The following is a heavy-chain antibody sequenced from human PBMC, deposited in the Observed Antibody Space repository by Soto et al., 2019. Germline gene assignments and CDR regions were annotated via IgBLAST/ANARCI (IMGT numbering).Heavy chain of an antibody. CDR1: GGTFSSYA. J-gene: IGHJ6*02. V-gene: IGHV1-69*13. Sequence: EASVKVSCKASGGTFSSYAISWVRQAPGQGLEWMGGIIPIFGTANYAQKSQGRVTITADESTSTAYMELSSLRSEDTAVYYCAIPPPGSSSPYYYYYGMDVWGQGTTVTVSS. D-gene: IGHD6-6*01. CDR2: IIPIFGTA. CDR3: AIPPPGSSSPYYYYYGMDV.